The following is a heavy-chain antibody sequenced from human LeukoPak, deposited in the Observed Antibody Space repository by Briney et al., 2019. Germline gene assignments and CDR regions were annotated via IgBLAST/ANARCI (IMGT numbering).Heavy chain of an antibody. J-gene: IGHJ4*02. Sequence: PGGSLRLSCAGSGVTFRSYSMNWVRQAPGKGLEWVSSISSTSTYIYCTDSVKGRFTISRDNAKNSLYLQMNSLRAEDTAVYYCARVSRGNYYFDYWGPGTLVTVSS. V-gene: IGHV3-21*01. CDR3: ARVSRGNYYFDY. CDR2: ISSTSTYI. CDR1: GVTFRSYS.